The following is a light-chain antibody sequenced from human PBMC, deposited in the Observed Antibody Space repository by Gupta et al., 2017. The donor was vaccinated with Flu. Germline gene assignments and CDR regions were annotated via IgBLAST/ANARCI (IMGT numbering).Light chain of an antibody. J-gene: IGKJ1*01. Sequence: EVVLTQSPVTLSFTPGDSARLQCWADQGVSRDYLAWYQQRPGQAPRLLIYAASSRATGIPDRFSGTGSGKDFTLTISRLEPEDVGVYYCQQYGNSPWTFGPGTKVDIK. CDR2: AAS. CDR1: QGVSRDY. V-gene: IGKV3-20*01. CDR3: QQYGNSPWT.